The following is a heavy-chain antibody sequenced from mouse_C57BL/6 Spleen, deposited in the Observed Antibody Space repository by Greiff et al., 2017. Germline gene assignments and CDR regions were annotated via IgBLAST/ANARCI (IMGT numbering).Heavy chain of an antibody. CDR1: GYSITSGYY. J-gene: IGHJ2*01. V-gene: IGHV3-6*01. Sequence: EVKLVESGPGLVKPSQSLSLTCSVTGYSITSGYYWNWIRQFPGNKLEWMGYISYDGSNNYNPSLKNRISITRDTSKNQFFLKLNSVTTEDTATYDCARGGRTGVDSSGVFDYWGQGTTLTVSS. CDR3: ARGGRTGVDSSGVFDY. D-gene: IGHD3-2*02. CDR2: ISYDGSN.